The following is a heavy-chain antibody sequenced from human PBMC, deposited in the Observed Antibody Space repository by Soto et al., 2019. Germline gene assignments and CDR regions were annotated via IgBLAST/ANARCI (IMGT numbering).Heavy chain of an antibody. Sequence: GGALRLSCAASGFTFSSYSMNWVRQAPGKGLEWVSSISSSSSYIYYADSVKGRFTISRDNAKNSLYLQMNSLRAEDTAVYYCARDRVGSSYGMDVWGQGTTVTVSS. CDR2: ISSSSSYI. CDR1: GFTFSSYS. V-gene: IGHV3-21*01. D-gene: IGHD6-6*01. CDR3: ARDRVGSSYGMDV. J-gene: IGHJ6*02.